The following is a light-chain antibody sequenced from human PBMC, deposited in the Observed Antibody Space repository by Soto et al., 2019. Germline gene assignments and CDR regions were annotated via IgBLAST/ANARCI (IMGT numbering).Light chain of an antibody. CDR3: SSYTNINTGACV. V-gene: IGLV2-14*01. Sequence: QSALTQPASVSGSPGQSITISCTGTSGDIGSYNRVSWYQQHPGKAPKLIIYEVTDRPSGVSNRFSGSKSGNTASLTISGLPAEDEAEYYCSSYTNINTGACVFGTGTKLTVL. J-gene: IGLJ1*01. CDR2: EVT. CDR1: SGDIGSYNR.